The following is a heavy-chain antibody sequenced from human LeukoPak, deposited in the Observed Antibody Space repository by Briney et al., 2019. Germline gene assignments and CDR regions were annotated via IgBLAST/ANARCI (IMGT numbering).Heavy chain of an antibody. CDR2: IIPILGIA. V-gene: IGHV1-69*04. D-gene: IGHD3-9*01. CDR3: ARPSTDILTGYLY. J-gene: IGHJ4*02. CDR1: GGTFSSYA. Sequence: SVKVSCKASGGTFSSYAISWVRQAPGQGLEWMGRIIPILGIANYAQKFQGRVTITADKSTSTAYMELSSLRSEDTAVYYCARPSTDILTGYLYWGQGTLVTVSS.